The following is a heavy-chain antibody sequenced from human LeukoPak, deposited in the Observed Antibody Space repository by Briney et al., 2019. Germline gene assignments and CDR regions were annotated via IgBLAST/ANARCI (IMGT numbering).Heavy chain of an antibody. J-gene: IGHJ4*02. Sequence: PGGSLRLSCAASGFTVSSNYMSWVRQAPGKGLEWVSVIYSGGSTYYADSVKGRFTISRHNSKTTLYLQVNSLRAEDTAVYYCAWLPYYYDSSGTMRDYWGQGTLVTVSS. V-gene: IGHV3-53*04. CDR1: GFTVSSNY. CDR2: IYSGGST. CDR3: AWLPYYYDSSGTMRDY. D-gene: IGHD3-22*01.